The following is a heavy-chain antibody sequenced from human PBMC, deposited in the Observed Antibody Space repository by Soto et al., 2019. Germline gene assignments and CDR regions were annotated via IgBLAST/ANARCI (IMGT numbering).Heavy chain of an antibody. V-gene: IGHV3-30-3*01. Sequence: QVQLVESGGGVVQPGKSLRLSCAASGFTFSSYAMHWVRQAPGKGLEWVAVILHDGSDEYYADSVKGRLTVSRHNSKNALNLHMNSLKPEDTAVYFCATAYTYGPDAFDIWGQGTVVTVTS. CDR3: ATAYTYGPDAFDI. J-gene: IGHJ3*02. CDR2: ILHDGSDE. CDR1: GFTFSSYA. D-gene: IGHD5-18*01.